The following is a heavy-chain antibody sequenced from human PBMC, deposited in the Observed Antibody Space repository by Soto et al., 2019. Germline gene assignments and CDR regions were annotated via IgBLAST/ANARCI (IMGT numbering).Heavy chain of an antibody. Sequence: QVQLQQWGAGLFKPSETLSLTCAVYGGSFSGYYWSWIRQPPGKGLEWIGEINHSGSTNYNPSLKSRVTISVDTSKNQFSLKLSSVTAADTAVYYCASIAAAGTGGWGQGTLVTVSS. V-gene: IGHV4-34*01. CDR2: INHSGST. CDR1: GGSFSGYY. J-gene: IGHJ4*02. D-gene: IGHD6-13*01. CDR3: ASIAAAGTGG.